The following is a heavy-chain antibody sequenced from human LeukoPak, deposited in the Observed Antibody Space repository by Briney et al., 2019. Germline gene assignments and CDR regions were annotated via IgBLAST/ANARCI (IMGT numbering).Heavy chain of an antibody. D-gene: IGHD3-10*01. J-gene: IGHJ4*02. CDR3: VSQWFGDRHLDY. CDR1: GGSFSAYY. CDR2: INHSGST. Sequence: PSETLSLTCAVYGGSFSAYYWSWIRQPPGKGLEWIGEINHSGSTNYNPSLKSRVTISVDTSKNQFSLKLSSVTAADTAVYYCVSQWFGDRHLDYWGQGTLVTVSS. V-gene: IGHV4-34*01.